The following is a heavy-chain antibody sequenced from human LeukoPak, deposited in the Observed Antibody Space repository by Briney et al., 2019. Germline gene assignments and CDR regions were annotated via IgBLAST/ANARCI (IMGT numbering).Heavy chain of an antibody. D-gene: IGHD3-22*01. V-gene: IGHV1-18*01. CDR2: ISGDKGNT. CDR1: GYTFISYG. CDR3: ARVLNYYYDSSGYYEKGRAFDI. Sequence: GASVKVSCKASGYTFISYGISWVRQAPGQGPEWMGWISGDKGNTNYAQKLQGRVTMTTDTSTSTAYMELRSLRSDDTAVYYCARVLNYYYDSSGYYEKGRAFDIWGQGTMVTVSS. J-gene: IGHJ3*02.